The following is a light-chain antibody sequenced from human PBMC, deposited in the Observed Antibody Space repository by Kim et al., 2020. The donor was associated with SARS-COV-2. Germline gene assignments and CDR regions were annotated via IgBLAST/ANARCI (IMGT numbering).Light chain of an antibody. CDR1: SSDVGGYNY. V-gene: IGLV2-14*03. J-gene: IGLJ1*01. CDR3: SSYTSSSPPGYV. CDR2: DVS. Sequence: QSALTQPASVSGSPGQSITISCTGTSSDVGGYNYVSWYQQHPGKAPKLMIYDVSNRPSGVSNRFSGSKSGNTASLTISGLQAEDEADYYCSSYTSSSPPGYVFGTGTKVTVL.